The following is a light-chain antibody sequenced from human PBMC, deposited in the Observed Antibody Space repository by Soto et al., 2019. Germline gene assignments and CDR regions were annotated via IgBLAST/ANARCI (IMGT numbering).Light chain of an antibody. Sequence: AIQLTQAPYSLSASVVDRVTISCRASQGIGNDLAWYQQKPGKAPRLLIFAASNLQSGVPSRFSGSGSGTDFTLTISRLQPEDFATYYCLQLYNFSWPFGQGTKVDI. V-gene: IGKV1-6*01. CDR3: LQLYNFSWP. J-gene: IGKJ1*01. CDR1: QGIGND. CDR2: AAS.